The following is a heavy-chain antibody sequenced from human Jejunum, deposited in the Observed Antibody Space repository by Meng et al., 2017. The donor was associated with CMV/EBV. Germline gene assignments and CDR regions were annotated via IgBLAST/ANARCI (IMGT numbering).Heavy chain of an antibody. D-gene: IGHD3-10*01. Sequence: SCVASGFSFSSYWMHWVRQVPGKGLVWVSHINRDGSSSAYADSVKGRFTISRDNAKNTLSLQMNSLRAEDTAVYFCARGRGSGNSDYWGQGTLVTVSS. CDR2: INRDGSSS. CDR3: ARGRGSGNSDY. CDR1: GFSFSSYW. J-gene: IGHJ4*02. V-gene: IGHV3-74*01.